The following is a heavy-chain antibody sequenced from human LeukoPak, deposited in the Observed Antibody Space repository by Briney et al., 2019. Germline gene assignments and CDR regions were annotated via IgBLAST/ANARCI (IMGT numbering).Heavy chain of an antibody. CDR3: AREAEYSSGWPEDWYFDL. CDR2: IYYSGST. V-gene: IGHV4-59*01. Sequence: PSETLSLTCIVSGGSISSYYWSWIRQPPGKGLEWIGYIYYSGSTNYNPSLKSRVTISVDTSKNQFSLKLSSVTAADTAVYYCAREAEYSSGWPEDWYFDLWGRGTLVTVSS. D-gene: IGHD6-19*01. CDR1: GGSISSYY. J-gene: IGHJ2*01.